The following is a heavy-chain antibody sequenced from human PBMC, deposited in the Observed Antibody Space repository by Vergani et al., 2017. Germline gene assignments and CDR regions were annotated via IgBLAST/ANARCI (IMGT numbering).Heavy chain of an antibody. CDR3: AAGPSYDFVVRHAFDI. V-gene: IGHV1-58*01. J-gene: IGHJ3*02. Sequence: SFPSSFFPFPLSSFPFFLPSLVPLLSFLFFLFFFRGNPNYAQKFQERVTITRDMSTSTAYMELSSLRSEDTAVYYCAAGPSYDFVVRHAFDIWGQGTMVTVSS. CDR2: LFFFRGNP. CDR1: FFPFPLSS. D-gene: IGHD3-3*01.